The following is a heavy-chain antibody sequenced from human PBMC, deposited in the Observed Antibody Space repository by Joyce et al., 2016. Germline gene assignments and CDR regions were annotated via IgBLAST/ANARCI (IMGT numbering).Heavy chain of an antibody. CDR2: ISYDGNNK. Sequence: QVQLVESGGGVVQPGRSLRLSCAASGFSFSTYVMYWVRQAPGKGLECVGVISYDGNNKYYADSVKGRFTVSRDNSKNTLYLQVNSLRAEDTAVYYCARGADTSGYYPAYWGQGTLVTVSS. CDR1: GFSFSTYV. CDR3: ARGADTSGYYPAY. J-gene: IGHJ4*02. V-gene: IGHV3-30-3*01. D-gene: IGHD3-22*01.